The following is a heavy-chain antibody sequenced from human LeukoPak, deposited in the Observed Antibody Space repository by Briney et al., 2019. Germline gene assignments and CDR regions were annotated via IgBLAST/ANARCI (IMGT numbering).Heavy chain of an antibody. J-gene: IGHJ6*03. Sequence: SETLSLTCTVSGGSTISYYWSWIRQPAGKGLEWIGRIYTSGSTNYNPSLKSRVTMSVDTSKNQFSLKLSSVTAADTAVYYCAREPYYDFWSGYRHYYMDVWGKGTTVTVSS. V-gene: IGHV4-4*07. D-gene: IGHD3-3*01. CDR1: GGSTISYY. CDR2: IYTSGST. CDR3: AREPYYDFWSGYRHYYMDV.